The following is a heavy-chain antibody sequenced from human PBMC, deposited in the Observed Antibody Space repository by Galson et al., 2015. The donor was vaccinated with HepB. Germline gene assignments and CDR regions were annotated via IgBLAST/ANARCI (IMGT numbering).Heavy chain of an antibody. V-gene: IGHV1-69*04. Sequence: SVKVSCKASGGNFSNSAISWVRQAPGQGLEWITRIIPIFDITNYAQKDQDRVTITADKSASTAYMELTSLRSDDTAVYYCGVGKHYYKYMDVWGKGTTVTVSS. CDR2: IIPIFDIT. J-gene: IGHJ6*03. CDR1: GGNFSNSA. CDR3: GVGKHYYKYMDV.